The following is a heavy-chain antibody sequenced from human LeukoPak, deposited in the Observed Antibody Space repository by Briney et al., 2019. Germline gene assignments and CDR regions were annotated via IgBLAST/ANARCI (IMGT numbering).Heavy chain of an antibody. CDR1: GGTFSTYA. CDR2: IIPIFGTA. D-gene: IGHD5-18*01. CDR3: ARTPQHSYYYYNMDV. J-gene: IGHJ6*03. V-gene: IGHV1-69*05. Sequence: SVKVSCKASGGTFSTYAITWVRQAPGQGLEWMGGIIPIFGTANYAQKFQDRVTITTDASTGTVYMELTSLRSEDTAVYYCARTPQHSYYYYNMDVWGKGTTVTVAS.